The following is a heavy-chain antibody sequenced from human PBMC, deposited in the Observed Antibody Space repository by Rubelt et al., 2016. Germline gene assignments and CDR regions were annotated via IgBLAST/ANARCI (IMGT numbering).Heavy chain of an antibody. CDR3: ASFSGSYGSYY. CDR2: IFYSGGT. V-gene: IGHV4-39*07. D-gene: IGHD3-10*01. Sequence: QLQLQESGPGLVKPSETLSLTCTVSGGSISSSSYYWGWIRQPPGKGLEWIGSIFYSGGTYYNPSLTGRVTLSVDPAKNQFSLKLSSVTAADTAVYYCASFSGSYGSYYWGQGTLVTVSS. CDR1: GGSISSSSYY. J-gene: IGHJ4*02.